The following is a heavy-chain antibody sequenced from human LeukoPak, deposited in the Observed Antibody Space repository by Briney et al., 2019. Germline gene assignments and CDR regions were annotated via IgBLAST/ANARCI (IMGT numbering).Heavy chain of an antibody. CDR2: INSDGTRT. CDR1: GFTFSDYW. Sequence: GGSLRLSCAASGFTFSDYWMHWVRQAPGKGLVWVSRINSDGTRTNYADSVKGRFTISRDNAKNTLYLQMNSLRAEDTAVYYCARVCSGDCHSLFQHWGQGALVTVSS. V-gene: IGHV3-74*01. D-gene: IGHD2-21*01. J-gene: IGHJ1*01. CDR3: ARVCSGDCHSLFQH.